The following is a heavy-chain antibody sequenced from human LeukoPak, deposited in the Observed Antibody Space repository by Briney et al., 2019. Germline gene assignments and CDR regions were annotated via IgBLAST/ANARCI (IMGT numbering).Heavy chain of an antibody. Sequence: ASVKVSCKASGYTFTSYGISWVRQAPGRGLEWMGWISAYNGNTNYAQKLQGRVTTTTDTSTSTAYMELRSLRSDDTAVYYCAREDRHMNWFDPWGQGTLVTVSS. CDR3: AREDRHMNWFDP. CDR2: ISAYNGNT. V-gene: IGHV1-18*01. J-gene: IGHJ5*02. CDR1: GYTFTSYG.